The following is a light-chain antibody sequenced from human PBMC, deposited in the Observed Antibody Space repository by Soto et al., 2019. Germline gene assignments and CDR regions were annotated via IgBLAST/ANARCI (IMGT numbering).Light chain of an antibody. V-gene: IGLV2-14*01. CDR1: SSDIGGDTY. CDR2: EVS. J-gene: IGLJ1*01. CDR3: SSHTSRSTDYV. Sequence: QSVLTQPASVSGSPGQSITISCTGTSSDIGGDTYVSWYQQHPGKVPKLMIYEVSNRPSGVSNRFSGSKSGNTASLTISGLQAEDEADHYCSSHTSRSTDYVFGTGTKVTVL.